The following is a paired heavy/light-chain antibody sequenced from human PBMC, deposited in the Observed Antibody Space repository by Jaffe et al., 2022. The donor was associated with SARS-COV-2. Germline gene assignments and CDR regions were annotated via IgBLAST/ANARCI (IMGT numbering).Light chain of an antibody. CDR3: MQATHWPLT. CDR1: QSLVYSDGNTY. Sequence: DVVMTQSPLSLSVTLGQPASISCRSSQSLVYSDGNTYLNWFQQRPGQSPRRLIYKVSNRDSGVPDRFSGSGAGTDFTLKISRVEADDVGVYYCMQATHWPLTFGVGTKVEIK. V-gene: IGKV2-30*01. CDR2: KVS. J-gene: IGKJ4*01.
Heavy chain of an antibody. CDR3: AGDVKSGSYRFDY. CDR1: GGSISDYQ. Sequence: QVQLQESGPGLVKPSETLSLTCTVSGGSISDYQWSWIRQPPGKGLEWIGYIYNTGSTPYNPSLKSRVTISVDSSKNLFSLKLSSVTAADTAVYYCAGDVKSGSYRFDYWGQGILVTVSS. CDR2: IYNTGST. J-gene: IGHJ4*02. V-gene: IGHV4-59*01. D-gene: IGHD1-26*01.